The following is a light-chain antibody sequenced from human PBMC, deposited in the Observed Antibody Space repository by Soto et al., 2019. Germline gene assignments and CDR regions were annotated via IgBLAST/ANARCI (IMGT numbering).Light chain of an antibody. Sequence: QSVLTQPPSASGTPGQGVTISCSGSTSNIGSNYIYCYQQLPGTAPKLLIYRNNQRPSGVPDRFSGSKSGTSASLAISGLRSDDEADYFCATWDDSLNGFYVFGTGTKVTVL. J-gene: IGLJ1*01. V-gene: IGLV1-47*01. CDR2: RNN. CDR1: TSNIGSNY. CDR3: ATWDDSLNGFYV.